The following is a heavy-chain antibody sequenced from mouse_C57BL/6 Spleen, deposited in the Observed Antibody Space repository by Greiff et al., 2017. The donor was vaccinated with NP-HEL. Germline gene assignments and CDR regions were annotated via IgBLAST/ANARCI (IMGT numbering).Heavy chain of an antibody. J-gene: IGHJ1*03. CDR1: GYTFTDYY. CDR3: ARDYGSSYEYWYFDV. CDR2: IYPGSGNT. D-gene: IGHD1-1*01. Sequence: QVQLQQSGAELARPGASVKLSCKASGYTFTDYYINWVKQRPGQGLEWIARIYPGSGNTYYNEKFKGKATLTAEKSSSTAYMQLSSLTSEDSAVYFCARDYGSSYEYWYFDVWGTGTTVTVSS. V-gene: IGHV1-76*01.